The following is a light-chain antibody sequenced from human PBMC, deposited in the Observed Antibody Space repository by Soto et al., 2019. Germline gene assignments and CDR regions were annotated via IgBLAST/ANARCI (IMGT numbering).Light chain of an antibody. CDR3: QQYNNYSRKP. CDR2: DAS. CDR1: QSVNFR. V-gene: IGKV1-5*01. J-gene: IGKJ1*01. Sequence: DIQMTQSPSTLSASVGDRVTITCRASQSVNFRLAWYQQKPGKAPKLLIYDASSLESGVPSRFSGSGSGTEFTLTISSLQPDDFATYYCQQYNNYSRKPFGQGTKVDIK.